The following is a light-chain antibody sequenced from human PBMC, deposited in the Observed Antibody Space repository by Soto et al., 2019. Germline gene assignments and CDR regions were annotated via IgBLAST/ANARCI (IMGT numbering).Light chain of an antibody. CDR2: DVS. CDR3: SSYTSSSTLVV. CDR1: SSDVGGYNY. J-gene: IGLJ2*01. Sequence: QSALTQPASVSGSPGQSITSSCTGTSSDVGGYNYVSWYQQHPGKAPKLMIYDVSNRPSGVSNRFSGSKSGNTASLTISGLLAEDDADYYCSSYTSSSTLVVFGGGTKLTVL. V-gene: IGLV2-14*01.